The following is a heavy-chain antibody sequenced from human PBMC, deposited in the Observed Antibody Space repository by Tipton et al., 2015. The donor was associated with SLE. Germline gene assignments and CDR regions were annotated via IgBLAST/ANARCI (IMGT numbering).Heavy chain of an antibody. J-gene: IGHJ4*02. CDR3: ENDPIAAAPEY. CDR1: GFTFSSYA. CDR2: ISGSGGST. D-gene: IGHD6-13*01. Sequence: SLRLSCAASGFTFSSYAMSWVRQAPGKGLEWVSAISGSGGSTYYADSVKGRFTISRDNSKNTLYLQMNSLRAEDTAVYYWENDPIAAAPEYWGQGTLVTVSS. V-gene: IGHV3-23*01.